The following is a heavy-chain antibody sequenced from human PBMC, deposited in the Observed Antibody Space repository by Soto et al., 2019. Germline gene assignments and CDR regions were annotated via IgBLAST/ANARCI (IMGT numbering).Heavy chain of an antibody. CDR1: GGSISSSNW. CDR3: ARDPTYYYDSSGYYFGWFDP. CDR2: IYHSGST. J-gene: IGHJ5*02. D-gene: IGHD3-22*01. V-gene: IGHV4-4*02. Sequence: QVQLQESGPGLVKPSGTLSLTCAVSGGSISSSNWWSWVRQPPGKGLEWIGEIYHSGSTNYNPSLKSRVTISVDKSKNQFSLKLSSVPAADTAVYYCARDPTYYYDSSGYYFGWFDPWGQGTLVTVSS.